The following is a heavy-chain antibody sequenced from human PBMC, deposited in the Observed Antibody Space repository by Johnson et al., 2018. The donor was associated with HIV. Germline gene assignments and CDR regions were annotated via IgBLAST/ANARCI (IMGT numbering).Heavy chain of an antibody. CDR3: AKGQVARGPLDI. V-gene: IGHV3-23*04. Sequence: VQLVESGGGLEEPGGSLRLSCAASGFTFSSYAMNWVRQPPGKGLEWVSAISGSGGSTYYADYVKGRFTISRDNSKNTLYLQMSSLRADDTAVYYCAKGQVARGPLDIWGQGTKVTVSS. CDR2: ISGSGGST. CDR1: GFTFSSYA. D-gene: IGHD2-15*01. J-gene: IGHJ3*02.